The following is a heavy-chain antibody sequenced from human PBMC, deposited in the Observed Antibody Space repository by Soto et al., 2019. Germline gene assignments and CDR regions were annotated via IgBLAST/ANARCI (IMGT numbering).Heavy chain of an antibody. Sequence: EVQLVESGGGLVKPGGSLRLSCAASEFTFSNACMSWVRQAPGKGLEWVGRIKSKTDGGSTDYAAPVIGRFTISRDDSKDTLYLQMNSVKTEDTDVYYCSTKGSRRNWYALDIGGQGTMVTVSS. V-gene: IGHV3-15*01. D-gene: IGHD1-1*01. J-gene: IGHJ3*02. CDR3: STKGSRRNWYALDI. CDR2: IKSKTDGGST. CDR1: EFTFSNAC.